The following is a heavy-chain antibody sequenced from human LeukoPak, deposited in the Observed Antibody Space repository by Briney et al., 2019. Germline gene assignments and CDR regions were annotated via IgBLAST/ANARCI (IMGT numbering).Heavy chain of an antibody. CDR2: IYYSGST. Sequence: PSETLSLTCTVSGGSISGYYWSWIRQPPGEGLEWIGFIYYSGSTNYNPSLKSRVTISVDTSKNQFSLKLRSVTAADTAVYYCARHNPAGVSSFDYWGQGTLVTVSS. CDR3: ARHNPAGVSSFDY. J-gene: IGHJ4*02. V-gene: IGHV4-59*08. CDR1: GGSISGYY. D-gene: IGHD3-10*01.